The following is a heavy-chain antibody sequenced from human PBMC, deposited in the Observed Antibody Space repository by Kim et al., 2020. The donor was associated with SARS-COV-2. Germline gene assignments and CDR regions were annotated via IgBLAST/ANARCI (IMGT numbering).Heavy chain of an antibody. D-gene: IGHD6-13*01. CDR1: GFTFSSYG. V-gene: IGHV3-30*18. CDR3: AKGMRAAARQMYYYYGMDD. J-gene: IGHJ6*02. Sequence: GGSLRLSCAASGFTFSSYGMHWVRQAPGKGLEWVAVISYDGSNKYYADSVKGRFTISRDNSKNTLYLQMNSLRAEDTAVYYCAKGMRAAARQMYYYYGMDDWGQGTTVTVSS. CDR2: ISYDGSNK.